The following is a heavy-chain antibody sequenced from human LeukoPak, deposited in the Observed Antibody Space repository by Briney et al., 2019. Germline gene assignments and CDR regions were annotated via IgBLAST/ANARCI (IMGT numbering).Heavy chain of an antibody. CDR2: ISSISSYI. J-gene: IGHJ4*02. D-gene: IGHD3-10*01. Sequence: NPGGSLRLSCAPSGFTFSSYSMNWVRHAPGKGLEWVSSISSISSYIYYADSVTGRFTISRDNAKNSLYLQMNSLRAEDTAVYYCARDLMGLWFGGPDYWGQGTLVTVSS. CDR3: ARDLMGLWFGGPDY. V-gene: IGHV3-21*01. CDR1: GFTFSSYS.